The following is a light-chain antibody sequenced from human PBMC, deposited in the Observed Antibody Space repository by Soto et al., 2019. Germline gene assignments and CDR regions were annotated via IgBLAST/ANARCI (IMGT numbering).Light chain of an antibody. Sequence: EIVMTQSPATLSVSPGEGATLSCRASQSVSSNLAWYQQKPGQAPRLLIHGASTRATGIPARFSGSGSGTEFTVTISGLLSEDFAVYYCQQYNNWPRPFGRETKVEIK. CDR3: QQYNNWPRP. CDR2: GAS. CDR1: QSVSSN. V-gene: IGKV3-15*01. J-gene: IGKJ1*01.